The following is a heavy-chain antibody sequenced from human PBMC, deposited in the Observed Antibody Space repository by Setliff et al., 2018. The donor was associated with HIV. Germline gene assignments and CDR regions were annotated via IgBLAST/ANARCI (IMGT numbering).Heavy chain of an antibody. D-gene: IGHD5-12*01. CDR2: INHSGDT. CDR3: ARLGAEDFSDYDWVDY. Sequence: SETLSLTCAVYGGSFSGYYWSWIRQPPGKGLEWIGEINHSGDTNYNPFLKSRVTISIDTSKNQFSLNLNSVTAADTAVYYCARLGAEDFSDYDWVDYWGQGTLVTVSS. CDR1: GGSFSGYY. J-gene: IGHJ4*02. V-gene: IGHV4-34*01.